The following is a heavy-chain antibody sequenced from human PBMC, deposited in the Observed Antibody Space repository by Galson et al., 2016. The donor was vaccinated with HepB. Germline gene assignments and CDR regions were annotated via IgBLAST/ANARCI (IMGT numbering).Heavy chain of an antibody. CDR3: ARERITMVRGVFGWFDP. V-gene: IGHV4-59*01. CDR2: IYYSGST. D-gene: IGHD3-10*01. CDR1: GGSISSYY. J-gene: IGHJ5*02. Sequence: SETLSLTCTVSGGSISSYYWSWIRQPPGKGLEWIGYIYYSGSTDYNPSLKSRVTISVDTSKNQFSLKLSSVTAADTAVYYCARERITMVRGVFGWFDPWGQGTLVTVSS.